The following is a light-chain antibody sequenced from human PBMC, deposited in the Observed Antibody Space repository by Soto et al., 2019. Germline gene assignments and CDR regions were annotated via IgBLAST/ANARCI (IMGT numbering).Light chain of an antibody. CDR3: QQYTNTNNQWM. J-gene: IGKJ1*01. CDR1: QTISTW. CDR2: DAS. Sequence: IQLTQSPPPLSASVGDRFPITCRASQTISTWMAWYQQKPGKAPKLLVYDASTLQSGVASRFSGSGSGTEFTLIISGLQPDDSATYYCQQYTNTNNQWMFVQGTKVYIK. V-gene: IGKV1-5*01.